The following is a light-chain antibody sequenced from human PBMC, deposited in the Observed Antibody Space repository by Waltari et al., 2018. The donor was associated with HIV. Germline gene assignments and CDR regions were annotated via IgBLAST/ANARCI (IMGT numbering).Light chain of an antibody. J-gene: IGLJ2*01. V-gene: IGLV2-14*01. Sequence: QSALTQPASVSGSPGQSITISCTGTSSDGGGYNYVSWYQQHPGKAPKLMIYEVSNRPSGVSNRFSGSKSGNTASLTISGLQAEDEADYYCSSYTSSSNVVFGGGTKLTVL. CDR3: SSYTSSSNVV. CDR1: SSDGGGYNY. CDR2: EVS.